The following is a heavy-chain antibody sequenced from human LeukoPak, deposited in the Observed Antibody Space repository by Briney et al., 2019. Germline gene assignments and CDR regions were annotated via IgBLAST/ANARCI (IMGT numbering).Heavy chain of an antibody. CDR1: GGSISSYY. J-gene: IGHJ3*02. CDR2: IYTSGST. CDR3: ARGEYDYGGPGAFDI. D-gene: IGHD4-23*01. Sequence: KSSETLSLTCTVSGGSISSYYWSWIRQPAGKGLEWIGRIYTSGSTNYNPSLKSRVTMSVDTSKNQFSLKLSSVTAADTAVYYCARGEYDYGGPGAFDIWGQGTMVTVSS. V-gene: IGHV4-4*07.